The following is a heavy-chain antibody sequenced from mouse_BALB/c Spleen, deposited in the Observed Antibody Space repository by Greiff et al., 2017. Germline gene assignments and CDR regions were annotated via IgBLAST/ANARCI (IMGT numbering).Heavy chain of an antibody. Sequence: EVKLVESGGGLVKPGGSLKLSCAASGFTFSDYYMYWVRQTPEKRLEWVATISDGGSYTYYPDSVKGRFTISRDNAKNNLYLQMSSLKSEDTAMYYCARAYDYDGDWFAYWGQGTLVTVSA. D-gene: IGHD2-4*01. J-gene: IGHJ3*01. CDR2: ISDGGSYT. CDR1: GFTFSDYY. V-gene: IGHV5-4*02. CDR3: ARAYDYDGDWFAY.